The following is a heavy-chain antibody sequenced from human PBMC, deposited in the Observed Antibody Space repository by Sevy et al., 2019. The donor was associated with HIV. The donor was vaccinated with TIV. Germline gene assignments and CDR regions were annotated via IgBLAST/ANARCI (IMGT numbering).Heavy chain of an antibody. CDR3: ARPENYYDSSEFDY. CDR2: ISSGSSYI. V-gene: IGHV3-21*06. D-gene: IGHD3-22*01. Sequence: GSLRLSCAASGFTFSYYSMNWVRQAPGKGLEWVSSISSGSSYIHYRDSVKGRFTISRDNAKNSVYLQMNSLRAEDTAVYYCARPENYYDSSEFDYWGQGTRVTVSS. J-gene: IGHJ4*02. CDR1: GFTFSYYS.